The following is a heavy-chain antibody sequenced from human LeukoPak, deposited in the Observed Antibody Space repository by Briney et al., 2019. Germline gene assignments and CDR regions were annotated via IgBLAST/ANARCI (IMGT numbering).Heavy chain of an antibody. V-gene: IGHV1-18*01. J-gene: IGHJ4*02. D-gene: IGHD3-22*01. CDR1: GYTFTNYG. Sequence: GASVKVSCKASGYTFTNYGISWVRQAPGQGLEWMGWISAYNGNTNYAQKFQGRVTIIADESTSTAYMELSSLRSEDTAVYYCARSQLGYYDSSGYSYDYWGQGTLVTVSS. CDR3: ARSQLGYYDSSGYSYDY. CDR2: ISAYNGNT.